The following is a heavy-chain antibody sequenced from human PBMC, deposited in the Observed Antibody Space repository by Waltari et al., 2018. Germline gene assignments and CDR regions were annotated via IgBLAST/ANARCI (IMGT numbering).Heavy chain of an antibody. CDR1: GYTFTGYD. CDR3: ARDLHGGCYSFDY. J-gene: IGHJ4*02. D-gene: IGHD1-26*01. CDR2: INPNSGGT. Sequence: QVQLVQSGAEVKKHGASVKVSCKDSGYTFTGYDMHWVRQAPGQGLEWRGLINPNSGGTNYAQKFQGMVTITRDTSISTAYMELSRLRSDDTAVYYCARDLHGGCYSFDYWGQGTLVPVSS. V-gene: IGHV1-2*02.